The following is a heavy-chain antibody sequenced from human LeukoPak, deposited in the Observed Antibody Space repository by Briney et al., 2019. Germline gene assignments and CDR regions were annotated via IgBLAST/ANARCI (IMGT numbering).Heavy chain of an antibody. CDR2: ISASGGST. CDR1: GFTFSNYA. D-gene: IGHD5-12*01. V-gene: IGHV3-23*01. CDR3: AKDPRSYIVTTMLFQY. Sequence: PGGSLRLSCAASGFTFSNYAMTWVRQAPGKGLKWVSSISASGGSTYYADSVKGRFTISRDNSKNTLYLQINSLRAEDTAVYYCAKDPRSYIVTTMLFQYWGQGTLVTVSS. J-gene: IGHJ4*02.